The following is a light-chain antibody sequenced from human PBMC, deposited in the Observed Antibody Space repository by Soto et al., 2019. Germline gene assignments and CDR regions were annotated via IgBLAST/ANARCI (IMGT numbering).Light chain of an antibody. Sequence: DIQMTHSPSSLSASVGDRVTITCRASQSIVTYLNWYLQKPGKAPKLLIYAASNLQSGVPSRFSGSGSGTDFTLTISSLQPEDFATYFCQQSYSTPPWTFGQGTKVEIK. CDR1: QSIVTY. J-gene: IGKJ1*01. CDR3: QQSYSTPPWT. CDR2: AAS. V-gene: IGKV1-39*01.